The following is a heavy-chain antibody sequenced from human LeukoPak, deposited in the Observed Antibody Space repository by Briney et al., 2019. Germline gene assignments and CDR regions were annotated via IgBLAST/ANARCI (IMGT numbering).Heavy chain of an antibody. Sequence: RGSLRLSCAAAGFTFSNYAMSWVRQAPGKGLEWVSGIGNTGGSTYYADSVKGRFTISRDNSKNTLYLQMNSLRPEDTAVYYCAKNYGDYFYYGMDVWGQGTTVTVSS. V-gene: IGHV3-23*01. CDR1: GFTFSNYA. CDR2: IGNTGGST. J-gene: IGHJ6*02. CDR3: AKNYGDYFYYGMDV. D-gene: IGHD4-17*01.